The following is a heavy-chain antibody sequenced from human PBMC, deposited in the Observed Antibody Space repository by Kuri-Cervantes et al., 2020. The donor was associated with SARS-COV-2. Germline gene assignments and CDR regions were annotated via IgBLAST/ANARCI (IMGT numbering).Heavy chain of an antibody. Sequence: GESLKISCAASGFTFSSYAMHWVRQAPGKGLEWVAVISYDGSNKYYADSVKGRFTISRDNSKNTLYLQMNSLRAEDTAVYYCARAFGGSYFNWFDPWGQGIL. CDR1: GFTFSSYA. D-gene: IGHD1-26*01. V-gene: IGHV3-30*04. CDR2: ISYDGSNK. J-gene: IGHJ5*02. CDR3: ARAFGGSYFNWFDP.